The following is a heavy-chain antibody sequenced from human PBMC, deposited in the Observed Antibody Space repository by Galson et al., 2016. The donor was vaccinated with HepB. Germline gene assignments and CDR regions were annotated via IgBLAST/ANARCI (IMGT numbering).Heavy chain of an antibody. J-gene: IGHJ4*02. CDR1: GFSLTTRGMS. D-gene: IGHD2-21*02. CDR3: ARRHYSADSGGFAH. Sequence: PALVKPTQTLTLTCTFSGFSLTTRGMSVSWIRQPPGKALGWLARIDWDDDEFYSSSLKTRLTISKDTSKDQVVLSLTSVNPVDTATYYCARRHYSADSGGFAHWGQGILVTVSS. CDR2: IDWDDDE. V-gene: IGHV2-70*17.